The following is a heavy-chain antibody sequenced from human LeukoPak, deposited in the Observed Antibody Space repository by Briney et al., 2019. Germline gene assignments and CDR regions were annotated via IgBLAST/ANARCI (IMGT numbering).Heavy chain of an antibody. D-gene: IGHD6-13*01. V-gene: IGHV4-39*01. J-gene: IGHJ4*02. CDR1: GDSLSSSSHY. Sequence: PSETLSLTCTVSGDSLSSSSHYWAWIRQPPGKGLEWIASIFYSGSTYYNPSLKSRVTMSVDTSKNQFSLRLSSVTAADTSVYYCAGLKASAGTDFWGPGTLVTVSS. CDR3: AGLKASAGTDF. CDR2: IFYSGST.